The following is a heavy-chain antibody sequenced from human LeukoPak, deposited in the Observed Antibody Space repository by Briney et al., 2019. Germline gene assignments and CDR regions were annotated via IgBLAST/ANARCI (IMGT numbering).Heavy chain of an antibody. D-gene: IGHD5-12*01. V-gene: IGHV4-31*03. CDR2: IHYSGRT. CDR1: GRAISNDGYF. J-gene: IGHJ4*02. CDR3: ARALKRGYSGYDYRYYFDY. Sequence: PSETLSLPCTVSGRAISNDGYFWSWIRQRPGKGLEWIGYIHYSGRTFYNPSFNSRVTLSVDTSKNQLSLKLSSVTAADTAVYYCARALKRGYSGYDYRYYFDYWGQGTLVTVSS.